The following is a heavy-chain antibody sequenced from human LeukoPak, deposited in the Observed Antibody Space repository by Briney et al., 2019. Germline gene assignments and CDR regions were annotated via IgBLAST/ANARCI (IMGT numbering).Heavy chain of an antibody. CDR1: SFSFDTFI. CDR3: ASDPGRDDFNSYYFDY. V-gene: IGHV3-21*01. Sequence: GGSLRLSCAASSFSFDTFIMSWVRQAPGRGLEWVSSISGDTSYIYYADSVKGRFTISRDNAKNSVYLQMNSLRAEDTAVYYCASDPGRDDFNSYYFDYWGQGTLATVSS. D-gene: IGHD5-24*01. CDR2: ISGDTSYI. J-gene: IGHJ4*02.